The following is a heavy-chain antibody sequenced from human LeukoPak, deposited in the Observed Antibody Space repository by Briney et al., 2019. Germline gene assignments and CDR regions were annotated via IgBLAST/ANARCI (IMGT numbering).Heavy chain of an antibody. V-gene: IGHV4-34*01. CDR2: INHSGST. Sequence: SETLSLTCAVYGGSFSGYYWSWIRQPPGKGLEWIGEINHSGSTNYNPSLKNRVTISVDTSKNQFSLKLSSVTAADTAVYYCARVGRWFGELVGYYYYYGMDVWGKGTTVAVSS. J-gene: IGHJ6*04. D-gene: IGHD3-10*01. CDR3: ARVGRWFGELVGYYYYYGMDV. CDR1: GGSFSGYY.